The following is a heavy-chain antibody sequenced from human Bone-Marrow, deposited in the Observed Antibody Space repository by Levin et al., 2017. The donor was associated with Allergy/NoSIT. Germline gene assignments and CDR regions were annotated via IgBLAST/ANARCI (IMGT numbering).Heavy chain of an antibody. CDR3: LRAPGDFSLLRH. CDR2: IHHNGDT. D-gene: IGHD3-3*01. V-gene: IGHV4-30-4*01. CDR1: GVSMKTGDYY. J-gene: IGHJ4*01. Sequence: SQTLSLTCTVSGVSMKTGDYYWQWIRQPPGKGLEWIGYIHHNGDTFYKPSLRNRASISMDTSKNQFSLKLASVTVADTAVYYCLRAPGDFSLLRHWVPGTLVTVSS.